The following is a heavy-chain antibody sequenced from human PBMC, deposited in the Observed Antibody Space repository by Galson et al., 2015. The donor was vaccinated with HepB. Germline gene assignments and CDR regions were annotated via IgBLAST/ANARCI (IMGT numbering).Heavy chain of an antibody. CDR3: ASKMATMYTDEDY. Sequence: SVKVSCKASGGTFSSYTISWVRQAPGQGLEWMGRIIPILGIANYAQKFQGRVTITADKSTSTAYMELSSLRSEDAAVYYCASKMATMYTDEDYWGQGTLVTVSS. D-gene: IGHD5-24*01. CDR2: IIPILGIA. J-gene: IGHJ4*02. CDR1: GGTFSSYT. V-gene: IGHV1-69*02.